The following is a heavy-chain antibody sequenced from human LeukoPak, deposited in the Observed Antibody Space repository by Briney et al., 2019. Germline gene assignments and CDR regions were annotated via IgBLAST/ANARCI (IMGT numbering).Heavy chain of an antibody. V-gene: IGHV4-39*01. CDR3: ARNIAVAGRGDYMDV. Sequence: PSETLSLTCSVSGASISSGSNYWGWIRQPPGKGLEWIGNMYYSGSTYYNPSLKNRVTIFVDTSKKQFSLKLSSVTAADTAVYYCARNIAVAGRGDYMDVWGKGTTVTISS. J-gene: IGHJ6*03. CDR1: GASISSGSNY. CDR2: MYYSGST. D-gene: IGHD6-19*01.